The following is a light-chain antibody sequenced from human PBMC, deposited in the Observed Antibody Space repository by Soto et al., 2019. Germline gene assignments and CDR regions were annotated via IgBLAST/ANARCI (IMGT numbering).Light chain of an antibody. CDR3: QKFNTAPLS. CDR2: SAS. Sequence: DIQMTQSPSSLSASVGDRVTITCRASQDISVYLAWYQQKPGKVPKLLIYSASTLQSGVTSRFSGSGSGTEFTLTISSLQPEDVATYFCQKFNTAPLSFGKGTRLEIK. J-gene: IGKJ5*01. V-gene: IGKV1-27*01. CDR1: QDISVY.